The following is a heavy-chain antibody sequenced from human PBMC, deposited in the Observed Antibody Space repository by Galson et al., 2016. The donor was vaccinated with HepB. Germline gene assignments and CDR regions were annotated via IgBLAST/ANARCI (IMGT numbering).Heavy chain of an antibody. CDR1: GFTFRNAW. V-gene: IGHV3-15*01. CDR3: STETNCFYVSGSCGDH. Sequence: SLRLSCAASGFTFRNAWMSWVRQAPGKGLEWVGRIRSKTDGGTTDDAAPVKGRFSISRDDSKSTVYLQMDSLITEDTGVDYCSTETNCFYVSGSCGDHWGQGTLVTVSS. J-gene: IGHJ4*02. D-gene: IGHD3-10*01. CDR2: IRSKTDGGTT.